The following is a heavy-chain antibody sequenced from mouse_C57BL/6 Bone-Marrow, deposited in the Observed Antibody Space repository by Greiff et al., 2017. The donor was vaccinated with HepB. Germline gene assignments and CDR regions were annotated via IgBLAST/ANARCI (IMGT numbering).Heavy chain of an antibody. CDR1: GYTFTSYW. CDR3: ARWGILLRFYWYFDG. J-gene: IGHJ1*03. D-gene: IGHD1-1*01. V-gene: IGHV1-59*01. CDR2: IDPSDSYT. Sequence: QVQLQQPGAELVRPGTSVKLSCKASGYTFTSYWMHWVKQRPGQGLEWIGVIDPSDSYTNYNQKFKGKATLTVDTSSSTAYMQLSSLTSEDSAVYYCARWGILLRFYWYFDGWGTGTTVTVSA.